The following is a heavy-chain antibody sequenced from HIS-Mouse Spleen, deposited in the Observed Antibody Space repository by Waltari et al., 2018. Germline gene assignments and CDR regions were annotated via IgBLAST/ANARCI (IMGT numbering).Heavy chain of an antibody. Sequence: QLQLQESGPGLVKPSETLSLTCTVSGASLSSRSYYWGWIRQPPGKGLEWIGSIYYSGSTYYNPSLKSRVTISVDTSKNQFSLKLSSVTAADTAVYYCAREIPYSSSWYDWYFDLWGRGTLVTVSS. J-gene: IGHJ2*01. CDR1: GASLSSRSYY. D-gene: IGHD6-13*01. V-gene: IGHV4-39*07. CDR2: IYYSGST. CDR3: AREIPYSSSWYDWYFDL.